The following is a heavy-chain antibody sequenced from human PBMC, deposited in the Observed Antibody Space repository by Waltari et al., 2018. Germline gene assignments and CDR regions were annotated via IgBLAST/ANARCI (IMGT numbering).Heavy chain of an antibody. CDR1: GFTFSSYA. J-gene: IGHJ4*02. D-gene: IGHD5-18*01. Sequence: EVQLLESGGGLVQPGGSLRLSCAASGFTFSSYAITWVRQAPGKGLEWVSIISGSGNTTNYADSVKGRFTISRDNSKNTLYLQMNSLRAEDTAVYDCAKDRGYSYGYYFDYWGQGTLVTVSS. V-gene: IGHV3-23*01. CDR2: ISGSGNTT. CDR3: AKDRGYSYGYYFDY.